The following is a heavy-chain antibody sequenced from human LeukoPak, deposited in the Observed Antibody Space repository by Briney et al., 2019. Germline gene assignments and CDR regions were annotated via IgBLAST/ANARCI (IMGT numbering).Heavy chain of an antibody. V-gene: IGHV1-8*02. J-gene: IGHJ4*02. CDR3: ARGSSWYPYDY. CDR2: MNPNSGNT. Sequence: ASVKVSCKASGYTFIGYYMHWVRQATGQGLEWMGWMNPNSGNTGYAQKFRGRVTMTRNTSISTAYMELSSLRSEDTAVYYCARGSSWYPYDYWGQGTLVTVSS. CDR1: GYTFIGYY. D-gene: IGHD6-13*01.